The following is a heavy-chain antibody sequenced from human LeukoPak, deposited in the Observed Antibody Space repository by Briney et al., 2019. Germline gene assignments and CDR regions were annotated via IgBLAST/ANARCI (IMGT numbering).Heavy chain of an antibody. CDR1: GYSISSGYY. Sequence: SETLSLXCAVSGYSISSGYYWGWIRQPPGKGLEWIGSIYHSGSTYYNPSLKSRVTISVDTSKNQFSLKLSSVTAADTAVYYCARHFRDGGYSYGRENWGQGTLVTVSS. CDR3: ARHFRDGGYSYGREN. V-gene: IGHV4-38-2*01. CDR2: IYHSGST. D-gene: IGHD5-18*01. J-gene: IGHJ4*02.